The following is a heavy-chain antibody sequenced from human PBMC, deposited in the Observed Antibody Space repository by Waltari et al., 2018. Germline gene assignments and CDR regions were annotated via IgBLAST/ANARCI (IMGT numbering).Heavy chain of an antibody. J-gene: IGHJ4*02. V-gene: IGHV3-23*03. D-gene: IGHD4-4*01. Sequence: EVQVLESGGGLVQPGGSLSLSCAASGYAYGTYAVAWVRQAPGKGLEWVSLIYGGGSPTHYADSVKGRFTISRDDSKNTLFLEMNSLRVEDTAVYYCAKDLRDYSNDYWGQGTLVTVSS. CDR2: IYGGGSPT. CDR3: AKDLRDYSNDY. CDR1: GYAYGTYA.